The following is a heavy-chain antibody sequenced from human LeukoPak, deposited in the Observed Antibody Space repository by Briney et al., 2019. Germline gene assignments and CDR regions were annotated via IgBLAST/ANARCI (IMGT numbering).Heavy chain of an antibody. CDR2: IHDRGSD. J-gene: IGHJ1*01. D-gene: IGHD6-6*01. CDR1: GASITTTNFW. V-gene: IGHV4-61*01. Sequence: SETLSLTCSVSGASITTTNFWGTWIRQSPGRGLESIVYIHDRGSDKYNPALESRATLSVDTSKNQFSLKLNSVTAADTAVYYCARYGLVEFRNAFQYWGQGILVSVSS. CDR3: ARYGLVEFRNAFQY.